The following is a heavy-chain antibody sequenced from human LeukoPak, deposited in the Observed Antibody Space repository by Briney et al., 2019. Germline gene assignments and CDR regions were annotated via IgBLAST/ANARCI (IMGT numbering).Heavy chain of an antibody. CDR1: GYTFSSYG. D-gene: IGHD3-10*01. V-gene: IGHV1-18*01. CDR3: ARDLGGWFDL. Sequence: ASVKVSCKASGYTFSSYGISWVRQAPGQGLEWMGWISAYNGNTNYAQKYQGRVTMTTDTSTSTVYMELRSLRSDDTAVYYCARDLGGWFDLWGQGTLVTVSS. J-gene: IGHJ5*02. CDR2: ISAYNGNT.